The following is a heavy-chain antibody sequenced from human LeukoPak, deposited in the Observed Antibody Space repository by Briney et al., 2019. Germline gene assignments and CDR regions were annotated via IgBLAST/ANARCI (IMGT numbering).Heavy chain of an antibody. CDR2: ISPNSGGT. CDR1: GYTFTDSY. V-gene: IGHV1-2*02. CDR3: AYLPTLEKVERQWLPPGGY. D-gene: IGHD6-19*01. J-gene: IGHJ4*02. Sequence: ASVKVSCKASGYTFTDSYIHWVGQAPGQRLEWMGWISPNSGGTNYAQKFQGRVTLTRDTSISTAYMELSTLRSDDTAVYYCAYLPTLEKVERQWLPPGGYWGQGTLVTVSS.